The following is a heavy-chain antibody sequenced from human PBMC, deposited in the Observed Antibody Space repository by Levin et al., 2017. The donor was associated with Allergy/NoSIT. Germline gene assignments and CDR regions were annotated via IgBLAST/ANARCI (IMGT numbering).Heavy chain of an antibody. CDR3: AGPVRSSGWWPRYFQH. CDR2: IKQDGSEK. V-gene: IGHV3-7*01. CDR1: GFTFSSYW. J-gene: IGHJ1*01. Sequence: GGSLRLSCAASGFTFSSYWMSWVRQAPGKGLEWVANIKQDGSEKYYVDSVKGRFTISRDNAKNSLYLQMNSLRAEDTAVYYCAGPVRSSGWWPRYFQHWGQGTLVTVSS. D-gene: IGHD6-19*01.